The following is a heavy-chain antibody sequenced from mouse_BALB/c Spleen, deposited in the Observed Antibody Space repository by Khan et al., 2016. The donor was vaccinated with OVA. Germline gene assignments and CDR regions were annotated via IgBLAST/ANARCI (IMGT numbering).Heavy chain of an antibody. D-gene: IGHD2-14*01. CDR2: IYPYNDDT. CDR1: GYTFTSYV. CDR3: ARNSRYDSYFDY. V-gene: IGHV1S136*01. J-gene: IGHJ2*01. Sequence: VQLQQPGPELVKPGASVKMSCKASGYTFTSYVMHWVRQKPGQGLEWIGYIYPYNDDTKYNEKIKGKATLTSDKSSSTAYMELSSLTSEDSAVYYCARNSRYDSYFDYWGQGTTLTVSS.